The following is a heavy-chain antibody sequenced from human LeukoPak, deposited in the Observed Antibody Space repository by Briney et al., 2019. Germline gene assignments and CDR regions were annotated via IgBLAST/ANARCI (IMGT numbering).Heavy chain of an antibody. CDR2: IGGSGGST. CDR1: GFTFSSYA. D-gene: IGHD5-12*01. V-gene: IGHV3-23*01. J-gene: IGHJ3*02. Sequence: GGSLRLSCAASGFTFSSYAMSWVRQAPGKGLEWVSAIGGSGGSTYYADSVKGRFTISRDNSKNTLYLQMNSLRAEDTAVYYRAKEEGLSLGGYLAPTSRCAFDIWGQGTMVTVSS. CDR3: AKEEGLSLGGYLAPTSRCAFDI.